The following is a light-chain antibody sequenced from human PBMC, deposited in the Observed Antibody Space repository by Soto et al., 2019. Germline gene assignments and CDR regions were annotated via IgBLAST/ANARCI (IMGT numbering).Light chain of an antibody. J-gene: IGLJ2*01. Sequence: QSALTQPPSASGSPGQSVTISCTGTSSDVGGYDYVSWYQQHPGKAPKLVIYEVSKRPSGVPDRYSGSKSGNTASLTVSGLQAEDEADYYCSSYGGSNNVVFGGGTKVTVL. V-gene: IGLV2-8*01. CDR1: SSDVGGYDY. CDR2: EVS. CDR3: SSYGGSNNVV.